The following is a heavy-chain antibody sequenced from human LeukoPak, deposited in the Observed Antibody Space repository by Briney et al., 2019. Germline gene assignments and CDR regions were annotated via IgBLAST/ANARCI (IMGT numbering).Heavy chain of an antibody. CDR1: GFTFSSYA. CDR3: ARDQNLVYCSSTSCYTFSYYYGMDV. J-gene: IGHJ6*02. Sequence: GGSLRLSCAASGFTFSSYAMPWVRQAPGKGLEWVAVISYDGSNKYYADSVKGRFTISRDNSKNTLYLQMNSLRAEDTAVYYCARDQNLVYCSSTSCYTFSYYYGMDVWGQGTTVTVSS. D-gene: IGHD2-2*02. CDR2: ISYDGSNK. V-gene: IGHV3-30-3*01.